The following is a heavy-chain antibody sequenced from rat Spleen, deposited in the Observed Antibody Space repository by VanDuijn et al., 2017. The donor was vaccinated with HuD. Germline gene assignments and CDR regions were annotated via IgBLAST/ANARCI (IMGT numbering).Heavy chain of an antibody. CDR1: GFTFSSYW. CDR2: INTDGGTT. J-gene: IGHJ4*01. V-gene: IGHV5-58*01. CDR3: AKEGNYALDA. D-gene: IGHD1-11*01. Sequence: EVQLVETGGGLVQPGRSLKLSCVASGFTFSSYWMYWIRQAPGKGLEWVSSINTDGGTTYYPDSVKGRFTISRDNAENTVYLQMNSLRSEDTATYYCAKEGNYALDAWGQGASVTVSS.